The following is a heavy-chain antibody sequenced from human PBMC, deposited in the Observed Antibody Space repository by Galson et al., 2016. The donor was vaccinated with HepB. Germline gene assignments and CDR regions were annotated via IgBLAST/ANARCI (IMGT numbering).Heavy chain of an antibody. CDR2: VYHDGKS. J-gene: IGHJ4*02. CDR3: ARGHFRWGGHYSPTSYYFDS. D-gene: IGHD3-3*01. Sequence: SETLSLTCAVFGGSITDYYWTWIRLPPGKGLEWIGEVYHDGKSNYSPSLQGRIIVSLDMAKNQFSLTLTSGTAADTAVYYCARGHFRWGGHYSPTSYYFDSWGQGTLRTVSS. V-gene: IGHV4-34*01. CDR1: GGSITDYY.